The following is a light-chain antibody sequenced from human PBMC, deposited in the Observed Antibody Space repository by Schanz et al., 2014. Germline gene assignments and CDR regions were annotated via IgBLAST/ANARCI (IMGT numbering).Light chain of an antibody. CDR1: SSDVGGYNY. V-gene: IGLV2-14*03. Sequence: QSVLTQPASVSGSPGQSITFSCTGTSSDVGGYNYVSWYQQHPGKAPKLIIYDVTNRPSGVSNRFSGSKSGNTASLTISGLQAEDEADYYCSSYTSSDNLVFGGGTKLTVL. CDR3: SSYTSSDNLV. J-gene: IGLJ3*02. CDR2: DVT.